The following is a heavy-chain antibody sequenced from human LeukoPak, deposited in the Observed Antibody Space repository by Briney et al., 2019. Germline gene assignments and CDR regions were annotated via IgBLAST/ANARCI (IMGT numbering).Heavy chain of an antibody. CDR1: GFTFSSYA. CDR3: VKRSYSGTYYYDY. V-gene: IGHV3-64D*06. J-gene: IGHJ4*02. D-gene: IGHD5-12*01. CDR2: ISSDGGST. Sequence: PGGSLRLSCSASGFTFSSYAMHWVRQAPGKGLEYVSSISSDGGSTYYADSVKGRFTISRDNSKNTLYLQMSSPRAEDTAVFYCVKRSYSGTYYYDYWGQGTLVTVSS.